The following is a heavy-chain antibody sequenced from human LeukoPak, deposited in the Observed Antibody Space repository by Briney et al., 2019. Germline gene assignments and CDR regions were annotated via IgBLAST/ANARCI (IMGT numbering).Heavy chain of an antibody. CDR1: GNSISSGDYY. CDR3: ARDNYYYYYMDV. Sequence: SETLSLTCTVSGNSISSGDYYWSWIRQPAGKGLEWIGRIYTSGSTNYNPSLKSRVTISVDTSKNQFSLKLSSVTAADTAVYYCARDNYYYYYMDVWGKGTTVTISS. CDR2: IYTSGST. V-gene: IGHV4-61*02. J-gene: IGHJ6*03.